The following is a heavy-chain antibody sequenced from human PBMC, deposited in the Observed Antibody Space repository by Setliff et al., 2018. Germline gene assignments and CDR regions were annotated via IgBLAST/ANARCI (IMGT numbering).Heavy chain of an antibody. J-gene: IGHJ4*02. CDR3: SRLVRYCTTTTCQRASGGEF. D-gene: IGHD2-2*01. V-gene: IGHV1-18*01. CDR1: GYKFNDYA. Sequence: ASVKVSCKTSGYKFNDYAISWVRQGPGQGLEWMGWISAYSGSTYYAQKLHDRVTLTTDTSTSTAYMELRSLGTDDTAVYYCSRLVRYCTTTTCQRASGGEFWGQGTRVTVS. CDR2: ISAYSGST.